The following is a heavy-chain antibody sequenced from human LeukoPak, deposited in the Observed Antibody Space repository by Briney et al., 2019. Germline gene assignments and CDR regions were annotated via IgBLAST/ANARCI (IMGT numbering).Heavy chain of an antibody. V-gene: IGHV3-66*01. CDR1: GFTVSSNH. CDR2: IYSGGST. CDR3: ARDPSSFGLDV. J-gene: IGHJ6*02. D-gene: IGHD6-6*01. Sequence: PGGSLRLSCAASGFTVSSNHMSWVRQAPGKGLEWVSVIYSGGSTYYAASVKGRFTISRDNAKNTLYLQMNGLRAEDTAVYYCARDPSSFGLDVWGQGTTVTVSS.